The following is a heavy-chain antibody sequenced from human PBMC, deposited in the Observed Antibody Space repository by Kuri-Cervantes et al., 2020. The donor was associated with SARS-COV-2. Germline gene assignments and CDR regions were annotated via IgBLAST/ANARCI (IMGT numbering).Heavy chain of an antibody. D-gene: IGHD2-2*01. CDR3: ARATLVRYFDC. Sequence: SETLSLTCTVSGGSITSDYLWGCIRQPPGKGLEWIWNSFYSGSTFYNPSLKSRVTLSVDTSKNQFSLELSSVTAADTAVYYCARATLVRYFDCLSQGTTVTVSS. V-gene: IGHV4-39*01. CDR2: SFYSGST. CDR1: GGSITSDYL. J-gene: IGHJ4*03.